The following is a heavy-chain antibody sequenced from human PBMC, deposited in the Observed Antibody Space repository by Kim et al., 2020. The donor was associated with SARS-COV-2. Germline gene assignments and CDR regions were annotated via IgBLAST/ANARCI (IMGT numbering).Heavy chain of an antibody. J-gene: IGHJ4*02. Sequence: SVKVSCKASGDTFNSYTFSWVRQAPGQGLEWMGGIIPLFGTPNYAQKFQGRVTITADESTSTAYMELSSLTSEDTAVYYCARERSYGPESFAYWGQGTLVTVPQ. CDR1: GDTFNSYT. D-gene: IGHD3-16*01. CDR2: IIPLFGTP. CDR3: ARERSYGPESFAY. V-gene: IGHV1-69*13.